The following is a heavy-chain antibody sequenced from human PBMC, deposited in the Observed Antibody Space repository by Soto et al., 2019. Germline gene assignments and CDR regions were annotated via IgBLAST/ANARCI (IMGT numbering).Heavy chain of an antibody. CDR3: ARDSFSXXGSGKDGFDY. CDR1: GFIFSSYS. D-gene: IGHD3-10*01. V-gene: IGHV3-21*01. Sequence: EVQLVESGGGLVKPGGSLRLSCAASGFIFSSYSMNWVRQAPGKGLEWVSSISSTSAYIYYADSVKGRFTISRDNAKNSLYLQMXSLSAEDTATYYCARDSFSXXGSGKDGFDYWGQGSLVTVSS. CDR2: ISSTSAYI. J-gene: IGHJ4*02.